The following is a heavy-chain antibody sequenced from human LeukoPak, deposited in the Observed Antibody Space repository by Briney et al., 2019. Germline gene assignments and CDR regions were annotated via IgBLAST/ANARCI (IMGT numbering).Heavy chain of an antibody. CDR2: IYHSGST. J-gene: IGHJ4*02. CDR3: VRHDGRGGATMGALDS. D-gene: IGHD4/OR15-4a*01. CDR1: GGSISSSNW. Sequence: SETLSLTRAVSGGSISSSNWWSWVRQPPGKGLEWIGEIYHSGSTNYNPSLKSRVTISVDTSKNQFSLQLNSMSAADTAVYYCVRHDGRGGATMGALDSWGQGSLVTVSS. V-gene: IGHV4-4*02.